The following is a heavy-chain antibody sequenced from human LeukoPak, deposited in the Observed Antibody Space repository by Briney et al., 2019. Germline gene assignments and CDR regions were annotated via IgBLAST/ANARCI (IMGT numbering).Heavy chain of an antibody. V-gene: IGHV3-72*01. J-gene: IGHJ4*02. CDR3: ARSDSSGYLEAY. D-gene: IGHD3-22*01. Sequence: GGSLRLSCVDSGFTFSAHYMDWVRQAPGKGLEWVGRVRNKANSYTTEYAASVKDRFIISRDDSKSSLYLQMNSLKIEDTAVYYCARSDSSGYLEAYWGQGTLATVSS. CDR1: GFTFSAHY. CDR2: VRNKANSYTT.